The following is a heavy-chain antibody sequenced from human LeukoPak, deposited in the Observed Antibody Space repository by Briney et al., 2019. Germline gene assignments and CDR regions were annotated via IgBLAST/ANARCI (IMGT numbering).Heavy chain of an antibody. CDR1: GFTLSSYG. Sequence: GGSLRLSCAASGFTLSSYGMHWVRPAPGKGVEWVAVIWYDGSNKYYADSVKGRFTISRDNSKNKLYLQLNSLKAEDTAVYYCARDCSSTSCWQFDYWGQGTLVTVSS. J-gene: IGHJ4*02. CDR3: ARDCSSTSCWQFDY. V-gene: IGHV3-33*01. CDR2: IWYDGSNK. D-gene: IGHD2-2*01.